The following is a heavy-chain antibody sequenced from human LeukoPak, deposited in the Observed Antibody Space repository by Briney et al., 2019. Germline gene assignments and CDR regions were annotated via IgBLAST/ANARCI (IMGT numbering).Heavy chain of an antibody. Sequence: GGSLRLSCAASGFTFSSYSMNWVRQAPGKGLEWVSSISSSSSYIYYADSVKGRFTISRDNAKNSLYLQMNSLRAEATAVYYCARDKLYDSRGWFDPWGHGTLVTVSS. V-gene: IGHV3-21*01. CDR3: ARDKLYDSRGWFDP. D-gene: IGHD3-22*01. CDR1: GFTFSSYS. CDR2: ISSSSSYI. J-gene: IGHJ5*02.